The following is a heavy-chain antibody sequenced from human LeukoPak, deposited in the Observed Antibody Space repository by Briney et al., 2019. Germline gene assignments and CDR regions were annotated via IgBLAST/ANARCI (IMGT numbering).Heavy chain of an antibody. CDR1: TFIFSDYA. CDR2: ISGGGDAT. Sequence: GGSLRLSCAASTFIFSDYAMTWVRQAPGKGLEWVSTISGGGDATYYAHSVKGRFAVSRDNSKNTLYLQMNSLRAEDTAVYYCAKAVVVVPAAIPIDYWGQGTLVTVSS. V-gene: IGHV3-23*01. D-gene: IGHD2-2*01. J-gene: IGHJ4*02. CDR3: AKAVVVVPAAIPIDY.